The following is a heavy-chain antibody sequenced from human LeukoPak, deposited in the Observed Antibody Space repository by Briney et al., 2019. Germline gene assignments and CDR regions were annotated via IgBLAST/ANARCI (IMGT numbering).Heavy chain of an antibody. D-gene: IGHD6-13*01. CDR2: IYHSGST. CDR3: ARAGSSWYEVRGLN. CDR1: GGSISSGGYY. V-gene: IGHV4-30-2*01. Sequence: PSETLSLTCTVSGGSISSGGYYWSWIRQPPGKGLEWIGYIYHSGSTYYNPSLKSRVTISVDRSKNQFSLKLSSVTAADTAVYYCARAGSSWYEVRGLNWGQGTLVTVSS. J-gene: IGHJ4*02.